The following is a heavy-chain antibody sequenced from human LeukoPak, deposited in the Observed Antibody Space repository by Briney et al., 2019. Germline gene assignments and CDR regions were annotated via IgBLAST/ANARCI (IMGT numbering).Heavy chain of an antibody. CDR3: AKDRGRYYDSSGYYWGYYFDS. CDR1: GFTFSTYA. CDR2: ISVCGSGGST. D-gene: IGHD3-22*01. V-gene: IGHV3-23*01. J-gene: IGHJ4*02. Sequence: GGSLRLSCAASGFTFSTYAVNWVRQAPGKGLEWVSTISVCGSGGSTLYADSVKGRFTIFRDNSKNTLYLQMSSLRAEDTAVYYCAKDRGRYYDSSGYYWGYYFDSWGQGILVTVST.